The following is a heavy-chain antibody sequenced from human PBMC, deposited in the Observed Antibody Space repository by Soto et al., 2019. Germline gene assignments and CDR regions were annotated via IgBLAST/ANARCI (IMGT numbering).Heavy chain of an antibody. Sequence: QVQLQQWGAGLLKPSETLSLTCAVYGGSFSGYYWSWIRQPPGKGLEWIGEINHGGSTNYNPSLKSRVTISVDTSKNQFSLKLSSVTAADTAVYYCARAIGVAAWDGWFDPWGQGTLVTVSS. CDR2: INHGGST. CDR3: ARAIGVAAWDGWFDP. CDR1: GGSFSGYY. J-gene: IGHJ5*02. D-gene: IGHD2-15*01. V-gene: IGHV4-34*01.